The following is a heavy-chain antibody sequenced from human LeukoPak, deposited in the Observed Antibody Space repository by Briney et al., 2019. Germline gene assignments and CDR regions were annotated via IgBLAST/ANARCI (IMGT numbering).Heavy chain of an antibody. CDR2: IYYRGST. CDR1: GGSISSSSYY. CDR3: ARVKGSGKTLYYYYYMDV. D-gene: IGHD3-10*01. V-gene: IGHV4-39*07. Sequence: PSETLSLTCTVSGGSISSSSYYWGWIRQPPGKGLEWIGSIYYRGSTYYNPSLKSRVTISVDTSKNQFSLKLSSVTAADTAVYYCARVKGSGKTLYYYYYMDVWGKGTTVTVSS. J-gene: IGHJ6*03.